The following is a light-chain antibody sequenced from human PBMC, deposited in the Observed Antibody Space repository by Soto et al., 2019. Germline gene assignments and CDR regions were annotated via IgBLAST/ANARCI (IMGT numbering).Light chain of an antibody. J-gene: IGLJ1*01. V-gene: IGLV2-14*03. CDR3: NSYTSSSTHV. CDR2: DVS. Sequence: QCALTQPASVSGSPGQSITISCTGTSSDVGGYNYVSWYQQHPGKAPKLIISDVSNRPSGVSNRFSGSKSGNTASLTISGLQAEDEADYYCNSYTSSSTHVLGTGTKLTVL. CDR1: SSDVGGYNY.